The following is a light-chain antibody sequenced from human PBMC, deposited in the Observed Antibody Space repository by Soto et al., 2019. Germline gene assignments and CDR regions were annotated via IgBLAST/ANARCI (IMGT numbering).Light chain of an antibody. CDR3: QQYNNWPLT. J-gene: IGKJ1*01. V-gene: IGKV3-15*01. CDR1: QSISSN. Sequence: EIVLTQSPVTLSLSPGERATLSCRASQSISSNLAWYQQKPGQAPRLLIYGASTRATGIPARFSGSGSGTEFTLTISSLQSEDFAVYYCQQYNNWPLTFGQGTKVDI. CDR2: GAS.